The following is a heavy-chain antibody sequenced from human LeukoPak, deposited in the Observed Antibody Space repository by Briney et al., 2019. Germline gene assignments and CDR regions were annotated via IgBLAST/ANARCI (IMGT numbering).Heavy chain of an antibody. CDR2: ISYSGTT. V-gene: IGHV4-39*07. CDR1: GGSISSNSYY. D-gene: IGHD5-12*01. CDR3: ARVDSGYGFFAGDYYYMDV. J-gene: IGHJ6*03. Sequence: SETLSLTCTVSGGSISSNSYYWGWIRQPPGKGLEWIGSISYSGTTYYSPSLKSRVTISVDTSKNQFSLRLSSVAAADTAVYYCARVDSGYGFFAGDYYYMDVWGKGTTVTVSS.